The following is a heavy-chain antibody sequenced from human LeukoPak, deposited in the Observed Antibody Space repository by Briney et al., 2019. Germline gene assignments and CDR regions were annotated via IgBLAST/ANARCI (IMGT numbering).Heavy chain of an antibody. CDR3: AGLFWSGYNYYYGMDV. J-gene: IGHJ6*02. Sequence: ASVKVSCKASGYTFTSYDINWVRQATGQGLEWMGWMNPNSGNTGYAQKFQGSVTMTRNTSISTAYMELSSLRSEDTAVYYCAGLFWSGYNYYYGMDVWGQGTTVTVSS. CDR2: MNPNSGNT. CDR1: GYTFTSYD. D-gene: IGHD3-3*01. V-gene: IGHV1-8*01.